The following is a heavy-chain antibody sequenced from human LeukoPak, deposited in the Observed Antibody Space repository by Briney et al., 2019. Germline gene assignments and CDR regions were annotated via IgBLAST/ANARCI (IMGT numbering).Heavy chain of an antibody. CDR1: GYSFTSYW. Sequence: GESLRISCKGSGYSFTSYWIGWVRQMPGKGLEWMGIIYPGDSDTRYSPSFQGQVTISADKSISTAYLQWSSLKASDTAMYYCARPIRGYSSSYYFDYWGQGTLVTVSS. CDR3: ARPIRGYSSSYYFDY. D-gene: IGHD5-18*01. CDR2: IYPGDSDT. V-gene: IGHV5-51*01. J-gene: IGHJ4*02.